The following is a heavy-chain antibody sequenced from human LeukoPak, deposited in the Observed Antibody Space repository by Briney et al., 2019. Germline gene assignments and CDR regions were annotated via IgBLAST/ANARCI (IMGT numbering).Heavy chain of an antibody. V-gene: IGHV1-2*02. Sequence: SVKVSCKASGYTFTGYYMHWVRQAPEEGLEWMGWINPYNGGTTYVPKFQGRVTMTRDTSISTAYMELSSLRSDDTAVYYCARFPSLLPFDYWGQGTLVTVSS. D-gene: IGHD1-26*01. J-gene: IGHJ4*02. CDR1: GYTFTGYY. CDR2: INPYNGGT. CDR3: ARFPSLLPFDY.